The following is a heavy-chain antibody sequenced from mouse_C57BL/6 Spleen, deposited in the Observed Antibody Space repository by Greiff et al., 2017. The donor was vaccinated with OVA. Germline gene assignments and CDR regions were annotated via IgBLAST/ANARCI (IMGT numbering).Heavy chain of an antibody. D-gene: IGHD3-2*02. J-gene: IGHJ4*01. CDR1: GYTFTSYW. V-gene: IGHV1-52*01. Sequence: QVQLQQPGAELVRPGSSVKLSCKASGYTFTSYWMHWVKQRPIQGLEWIGNIDPSDSETHYNQKFKDKATLNVDKSSSTAYMQLSSLTAEDSAVYYCATGQLRLRHYYAMDYWGQGTSVTVSS. CDR2: IDPSDSET. CDR3: ATGQLRLRHYYAMDY.